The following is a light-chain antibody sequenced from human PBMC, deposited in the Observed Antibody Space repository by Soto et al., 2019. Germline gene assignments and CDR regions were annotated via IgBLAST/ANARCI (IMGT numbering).Light chain of an antibody. J-gene: IGKJ5*01. V-gene: IGKV1-39*01. CDR2: ATS. CDR3: QHSYNMPT. CDR1: RNVSIY. Sequence: EIPLTQSPSSLAASVGDRLTLTCRASRNVSIYLNWYQHKPGKAPTLLIHATSNLQIGVPSRFSGSGSGTEFTLTSSRPEPADFGSYYGQHSYNMPTFGPGTRVVIK.